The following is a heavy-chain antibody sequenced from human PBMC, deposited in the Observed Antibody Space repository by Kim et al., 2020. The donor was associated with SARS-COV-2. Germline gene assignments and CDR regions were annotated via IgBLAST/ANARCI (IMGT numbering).Heavy chain of an antibody. Sequence: GGSLRLSCAASGFTFSSYGMHWVRQAPGKGLEWVAVISYDGSNKYYADSVKGRFTISRDNSKNTLYLQMNSLRAEDTAVYYCAKVLDLLSSSWYFHYWGQGTLVTVSS. V-gene: IGHV3-30*18. D-gene: IGHD6-13*01. CDR3: AKVLDLLSSSWYFHY. J-gene: IGHJ4*02. CDR1: GFTFSSYG. CDR2: ISYDGSNK.